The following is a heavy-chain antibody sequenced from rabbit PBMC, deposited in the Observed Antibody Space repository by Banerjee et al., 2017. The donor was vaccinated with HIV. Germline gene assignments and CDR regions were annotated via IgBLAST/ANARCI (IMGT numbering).Heavy chain of an antibody. Sequence: QLKETGGGLVQPGGSLSLSCKASGFDFSSYWMSWVRQAPGKGLEWIGAIYAGRGTTYYASWVNGRFTISSHNAQNTVSLQMTSLTAADTATYFCARDLAGVIGWNFKLWGPGTLVTV. CDR1: GFDFSSYW. CDR2: IYAGRGTT. V-gene: IGHV1S7*01. CDR3: ARDLAGVIGWNFKL. D-gene: IGHD4-1*01. J-gene: IGHJ4*01.